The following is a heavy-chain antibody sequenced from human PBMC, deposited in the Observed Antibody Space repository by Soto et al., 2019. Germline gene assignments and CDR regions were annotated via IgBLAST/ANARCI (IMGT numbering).Heavy chain of an antibody. V-gene: IGHV3-23*01. Sequence: GGSLRLSCAASGFTFGSYALSWVRQAPGKGLEWVSAISPGGSTYYADSVKGRFTISRDNSKNTVYLQMDSLRVEDTAVYYCARDGGDFDFWGQGTLVTVSS. J-gene: IGHJ4*02. CDR2: ISPGGST. CDR1: GFTFGSYA. CDR3: ARDGGDFDF. D-gene: IGHD3-16*01.